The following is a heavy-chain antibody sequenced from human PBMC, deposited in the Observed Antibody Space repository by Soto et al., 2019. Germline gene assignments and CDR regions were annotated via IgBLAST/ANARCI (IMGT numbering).Heavy chain of an antibody. J-gene: IGHJ6*02. Sequence: PSETLSLSCAVSGGSICSSNWWSWVRQPPGKGLEWIGEIYHSGSTNYNPSLKSRVTISVDKSKNQFSLKLSSVTAADTAVYYCARYWRDTADYYYGMDVWGQGTTVTVSS. CDR1: GGSICSSNW. CDR2: IYHSGST. D-gene: IGHD5-18*01. V-gene: IGHV4-4*02. CDR3: ARYWRDTADYYYGMDV.